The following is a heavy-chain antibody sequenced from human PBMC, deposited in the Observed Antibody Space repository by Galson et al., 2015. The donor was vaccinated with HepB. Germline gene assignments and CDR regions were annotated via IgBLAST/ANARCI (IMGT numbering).Heavy chain of an antibody. Sequence: SVKVSCKASGYTFTDYYMHWVRQAPGQGLEWMGWINPNSGGTNYAQKFQGRVTMTRDTSIGTAYMELSRLRSDDTAVYYCARNDYGDYAGSPPDYWGQGTLVTVSS. J-gene: IGHJ4*02. V-gene: IGHV1-2*02. CDR3: ARNDYGDYAGSPPDY. D-gene: IGHD4-17*01. CDR1: GYTFTDYY. CDR2: INPNSGGT.